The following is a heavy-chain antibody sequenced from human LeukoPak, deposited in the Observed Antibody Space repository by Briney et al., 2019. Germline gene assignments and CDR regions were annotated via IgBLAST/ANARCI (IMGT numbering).Heavy chain of an antibody. D-gene: IGHD4-23*01. CDR1: GYTFTGCY. CDR2: INPSCDST. Sequence: ASVKLSCNSSGYTFTGCYMHWVRHAPAQGLEWMGIINPSCDSTSYAQEFQGRGAMTRDMSTSTVYMELSSLRSEDTAVYYCARDCTYGGNSRAPDYWGQGTLVTVSS. V-gene: IGHV1-46*01. CDR3: ARDCTYGGNSRAPDY. J-gene: IGHJ4*02.